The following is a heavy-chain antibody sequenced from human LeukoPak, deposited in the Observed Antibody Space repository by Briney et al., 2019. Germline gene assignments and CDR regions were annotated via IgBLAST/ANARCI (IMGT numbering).Heavy chain of an antibody. CDR2: ISGSGDST. CDR1: GFTFSSYA. D-gene: IGHD4-17*01. V-gene: IGHV3-23*01. Sequence: PGGSLRLSCAASGFTFSSYAMSWVRQAPGKGLEWVSAISGSGDSTYYGDSVKGRFTISRDNSKNTLYLQMNSLRAEDTAVYYCAKHKEDYGDSCLDDSWGQGALVTVSS. J-gene: IGHJ5*01. CDR3: AKHKEDYGDSCLDDS.